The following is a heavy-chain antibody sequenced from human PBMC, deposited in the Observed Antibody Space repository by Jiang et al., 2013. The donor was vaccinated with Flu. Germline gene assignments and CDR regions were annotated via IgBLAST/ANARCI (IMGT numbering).Heavy chain of an antibody. Sequence: GSGLVKPSETLSLTCTVSGGSISSYYWSWIRQPPGKGLEWIGYIYYSGSTNYNPSLKSRVTISVDTSKNQFSLKLSSVTAADTAVYYCARGAAAGTGWYFDLWGRGTLVTVSS. CDR2: IYYSGST. CDR3: ARGAAAGTGWYFDL. V-gene: IGHV4-59*01. CDR1: GGSISSYY. D-gene: IGHD6-13*01. J-gene: IGHJ2*01.